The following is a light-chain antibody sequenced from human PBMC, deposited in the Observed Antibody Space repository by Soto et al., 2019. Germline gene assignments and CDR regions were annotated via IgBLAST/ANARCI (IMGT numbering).Light chain of an antibody. V-gene: IGKV3-20*01. J-gene: IGKJ1*01. Sequence: EIVLTQSPGTLSLSPGERASLSCRASQSVSSYLAWYQQKPGQAPRLLIYDASNRATGIPARFSGSGSGTDFTLTIGRLDPEDFAVYYCLKYGSSPGWTFGPGTKVDIK. CDR3: LKYGSSPGWT. CDR2: DAS. CDR1: QSVSSY.